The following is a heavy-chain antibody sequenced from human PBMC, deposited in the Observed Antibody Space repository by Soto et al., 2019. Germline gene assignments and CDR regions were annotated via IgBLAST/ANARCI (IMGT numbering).Heavy chain of an antibody. J-gene: IGHJ4*02. V-gene: IGHV4-34*01. CDR1: GGSFSGYY. Sequence: SETLSLTCAVYGGSFSGYYWSWIRQPPGKGLEWIGEINHSGSTNYNPSLKSRVTISVDTSKNQFSLKLSPVTAADTAVYYCARGEVDTAMVASIDYWGQGTLVTVSS. CDR3: ARGEVDTAMVASIDY. CDR2: INHSGST. D-gene: IGHD5-18*01.